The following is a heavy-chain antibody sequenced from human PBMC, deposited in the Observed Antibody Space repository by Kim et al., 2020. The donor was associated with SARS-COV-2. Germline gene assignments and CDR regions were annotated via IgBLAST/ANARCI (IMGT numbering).Heavy chain of an antibody. V-gene: IGHV3-48*03. CDR2: ISSSGSTI. Sequence: GGSLRLSCAASGFTFSSYEMNWVRQAPGKGLEWVSYISSSGSTIYYADSVKGRFTISRDNAKNSLYLQMNSLRAEDTAVYYCAKTAGIAARPFDYWGQGTLVTVSS. CDR3: AKTAGIAARPFDY. CDR1: GFTFSSYE. J-gene: IGHJ4*02. D-gene: IGHD6-6*01.